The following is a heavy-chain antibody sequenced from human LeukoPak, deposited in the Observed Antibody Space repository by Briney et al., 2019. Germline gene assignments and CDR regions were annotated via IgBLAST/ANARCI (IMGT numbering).Heavy chain of an antibody. Sequence: PSETLSLTCTVSGYSISSGYYWSWIRQPPGKGLEWIGEINHSGSTNYNPSLKSRVTISVDTSKNQFSLKLSSVTAADTAVYYCASLAVAGTIPFWPAYYYYYMDVWGKGTTVTISS. CDR3: ASLAVAGTIPFWPAYYYYYMDV. D-gene: IGHD6-19*01. V-gene: IGHV4-38-2*02. CDR1: GYSISSGYY. CDR2: INHSGST. J-gene: IGHJ6*03.